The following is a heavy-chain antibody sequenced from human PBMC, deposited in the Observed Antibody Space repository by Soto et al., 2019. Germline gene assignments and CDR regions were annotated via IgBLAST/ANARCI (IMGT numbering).Heavy chain of an antibody. Sequence: PGGSLRLSCAASGFTFSDYYMSWIRQAPGKGLEWVSYISSSGSTIYYADSVKGRFTISRDNAKNSLYLQMNSLRAEDTAVYYCARVTGYCSGGSCRDAFDIWGQGTMVTVSS. CDR1: GFTFSDYY. V-gene: IGHV3-11*01. D-gene: IGHD2-15*01. CDR3: ARVTGYCSGGSCRDAFDI. J-gene: IGHJ3*02. CDR2: ISSSGSTI.